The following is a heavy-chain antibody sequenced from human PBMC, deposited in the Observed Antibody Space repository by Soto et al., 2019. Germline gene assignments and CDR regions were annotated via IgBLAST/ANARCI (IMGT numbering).Heavy chain of an antibody. V-gene: IGHV3-30*04. CDR3: ASQMMTIGSFDY. J-gene: IGHJ4*02. D-gene: IGHD3-16*01. CDR1: GFIFNNYA. CDR2: IWYDGSNK. Sequence: QVKLVESRGGVVQPGGSLRLSCAASGFIFNNYAMHWVRQAPGKGLEWVAVIWYDGSNKYYADSVKGRFTISRDNSKNTLYLQMNSLRAEDTAVYYCASQMMTIGSFDYWGQGTLVTVSS.